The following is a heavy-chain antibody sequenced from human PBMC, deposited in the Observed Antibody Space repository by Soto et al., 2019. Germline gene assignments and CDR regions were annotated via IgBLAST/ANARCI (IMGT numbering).Heavy chain of an antibody. D-gene: IGHD2-15*01. J-gene: IGHJ6*02. CDR2: IIPIFGTA. CDR3: AREEIVVVAALYYYYGMDV. V-gene: IGHV1-69*13. CDR1: GGTFSIYA. Sequence: GASVKVSCKASGGTFSIYAISWVRQAPGQGLEWMGGIIPIFGTANYAQKFQGRVTITADESTSTAYMELSSLRSEDTAVYYCAREEIVVVAALYYYYGMDVWGQGTTVTVSS.